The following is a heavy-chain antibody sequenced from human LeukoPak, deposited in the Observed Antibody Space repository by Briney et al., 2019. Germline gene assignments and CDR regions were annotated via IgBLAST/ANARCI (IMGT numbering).Heavy chain of an antibody. CDR1: EFTFDNYA. D-gene: IGHD3-3*01. J-gene: IGHJ4*02. V-gene: IGHV3-23*01. Sequence: PGGSLRLSCAASEFTFDNYAMSWVRQAPGKGLEWVSVISGSGYYSYYADSVKGRFTVSRDNSKNTLYLQMSSLRAEDTAVYYCAKVADYDFWSGYYRSFDYWGQGTLVTVSS. CDR3: AKVADYDFWSGYYRSFDY. CDR2: ISGSGYYS.